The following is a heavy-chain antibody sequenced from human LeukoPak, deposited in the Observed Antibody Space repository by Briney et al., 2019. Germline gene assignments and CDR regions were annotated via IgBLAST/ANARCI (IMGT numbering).Heavy chain of an antibody. J-gene: IGHJ4*02. CDR2: THATGDT. D-gene: IGHD5-24*01. CDR1: GGSLSSYY. Sequence: SETLSLTCTVSGGSLSSYYWSWIRQPAGKGLEWIGRTHATGDTNYNPSLKSRVTMSVDTSRSQFSLRLSSVTAADTAVYYCARGYGYQNFDYWGQGTLVTVSS. CDR3: ARGYGYQNFDY. V-gene: IGHV4-4*07.